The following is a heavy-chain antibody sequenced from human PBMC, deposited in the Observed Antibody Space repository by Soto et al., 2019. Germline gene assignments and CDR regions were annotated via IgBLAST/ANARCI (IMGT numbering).Heavy chain of an antibody. CDR2: ISYDGSNK. CDR3: AREYQLLWGGLDN. D-gene: IGHD2-2*01. V-gene: IGHV3-30-3*01. J-gene: IGHJ4*02. CDR1: GFTFSSYA. Sequence: PGGSLRLSCAASGFTFSSYAMHWVRQAPGKGLEWVAVISYDGSNKYYADSVKGRFTISRDNSRNTLYLQMNSLRAEDTAVYYCAREYQLLWGGLDNWGQGTLVTVSS.